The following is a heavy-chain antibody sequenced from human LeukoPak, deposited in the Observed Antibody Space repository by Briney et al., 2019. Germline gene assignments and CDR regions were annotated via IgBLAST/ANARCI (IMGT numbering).Heavy chain of an antibody. V-gene: IGHV4-39*01. J-gene: IGHJ4*02. CDR1: GGSISSSSSY. CDR2: IYYSGST. CDR3: ARPGAGLRYFDWLF. D-gene: IGHD3-9*01. Sequence: PSETLSLTCTVSGGSISSSSSYWGWIRQPPGKGLEWMGSIYYSGSTYYNPSLKSRVTISVDTSKNQFSLKLSSVTAADTAVYYCARPGAGLRYFDWLFWGQGTLVTVSS.